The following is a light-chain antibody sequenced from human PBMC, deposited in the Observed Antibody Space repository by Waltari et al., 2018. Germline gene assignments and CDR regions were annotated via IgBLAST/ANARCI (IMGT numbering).Light chain of an antibody. Sequence: DIQLTQSPSFLSTSVGDRVTITCRANQDISTYLAWYQQKLGKGPKLLISAASTLQSVVPSRFSGSGSGTEFTLTVSSLQSEDTATYYCQQLLSYPLTFGGGTKVEIK. V-gene: IGKV1-9*01. CDR2: AAS. J-gene: IGKJ4*01. CDR1: QDISTY. CDR3: QQLLSYPLT.